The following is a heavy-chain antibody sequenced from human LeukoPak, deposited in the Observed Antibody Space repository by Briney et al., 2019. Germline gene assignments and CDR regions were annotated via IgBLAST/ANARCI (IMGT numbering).Heavy chain of an antibody. CDR1: GFTFSSWY. CDR3: ASPKPDY. CDR2: ITSDGTTS. V-gene: IGHV3-74*01. Sequence: PGGSLRLSCAASGFTFSSWYMYWVRQRPGKGLDWLCRITSDGTTSFYADAVKGRFTISIDNAKNTMYLQMNSLTDEDTAVYYCASPKPDYWGQGTLVTVSP. J-gene: IGHJ4*02.